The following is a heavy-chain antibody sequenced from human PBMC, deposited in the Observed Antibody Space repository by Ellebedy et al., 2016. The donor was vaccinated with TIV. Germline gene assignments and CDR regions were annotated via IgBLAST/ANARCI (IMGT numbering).Heavy chain of an antibody. Sequence: SVKVSCXASGGTFSSYAISWVRQAPGQGLEWMGGIIPIFGTANYAQKFQGRVTITADESTSTAYMELSSLRSEDTAVYYCARDKGWYYGSGTPPYSNFDYWGQGTLVTVSS. V-gene: IGHV1-69*13. CDR2: IIPIFGTA. D-gene: IGHD3-10*01. CDR3: ARDKGWYYGSGTPPYSNFDY. J-gene: IGHJ4*02. CDR1: GGTFSSYA.